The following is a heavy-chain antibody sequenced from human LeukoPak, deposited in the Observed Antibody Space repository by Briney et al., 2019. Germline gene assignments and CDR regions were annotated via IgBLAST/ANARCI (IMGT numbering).Heavy chain of an antibody. Sequence: GGSLKLSCATSAFSFNTYGMHWVRQAPGKGLQWVAFIRYNGNDQYYADSVKGRFTISRDNSKNTVFLQMNSLRAEDTAVYYCAKDFTYYYESSGYLWGQGTLVTVSS. CDR2: IRYNGNDQ. CDR1: AFSFNTYG. CDR3: AKDFTYYYESSGYL. J-gene: IGHJ4*02. D-gene: IGHD3-22*01. V-gene: IGHV3-30*02.